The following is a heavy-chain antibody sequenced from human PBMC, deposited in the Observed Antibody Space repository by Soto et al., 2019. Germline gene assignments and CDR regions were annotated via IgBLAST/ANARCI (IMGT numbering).Heavy chain of an antibody. Sequence: SETLSLTCAVSGDSISSGGYSWSWIRQPPGKGLEWIGYIYHSGSTYYNPSLKSRVTISVDRSKNQFSLKLSSVTAADTAVYYCARGEYSSSNWFDPWGQGTLVTVSS. V-gene: IGHV4-30-2*01. D-gene: IGHD6-13*01. CDR2: IYHSGST. CDR1: GDSISSGGYS. J-gene: IGHJ5*02. CDR3: ARGEYSSSNWFDP.